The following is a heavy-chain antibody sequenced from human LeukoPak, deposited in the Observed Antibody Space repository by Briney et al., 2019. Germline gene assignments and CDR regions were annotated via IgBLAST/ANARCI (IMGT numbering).Heavy chain of an antibody. D-gene: IGHD6-13*01. CDR2: IRSKANNYAT. CDR3: AKPARVGAVDY. CDR1: GFNFSGSA. Sequence: GGSLRLSCAASGFNFSGSAMQWVRQASGKGLEWVGRIRSKANNYATAYAASMKGRFTISRDDSKNTAYLQMNSLRAEDTAIYYCAKPARVGAVDYWGQGTLVTVSS. J-gene: IGHJ4*02. V-gene: IGHV3-73*01.